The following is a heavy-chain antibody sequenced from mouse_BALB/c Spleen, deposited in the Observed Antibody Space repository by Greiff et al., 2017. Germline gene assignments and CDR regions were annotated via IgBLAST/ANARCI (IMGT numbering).Heavy chain of an antibody. D-gene: IGHD2-14*01. V-gene: IGHV5-17*02. Sequence: EVNVVESGGGLVQPGGSRKLSCAASGFTFSSFGMHWVRQAPEKGLEWVAYISSGSSTIYYADTVKGRFTISRDNPKNTLFLQMTSLRSEDTAMYYCAREGYRYAWFAYWGQGTLVTVSA. CDR2: ISSGSSTI. J-gene: IGHJ3*01. CDR3: AREGYRYAWFAY. CDR1: GFTFSSFG.